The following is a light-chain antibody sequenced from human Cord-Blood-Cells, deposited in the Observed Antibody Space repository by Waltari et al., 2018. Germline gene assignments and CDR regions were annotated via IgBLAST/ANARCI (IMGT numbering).Light chain of an antibody. Sequence: DLQMTQSPSSLSASAGDRATITCRASQSISSYLNCYQQKPGTAPKLLIYAASSLQSGVPSRFSGSGSGTDFTLTISSLQPADFATYYCQQSYSTPWTFGQGTKVEIK. CDR2: AAS. CDR3: QQSYSTPWT. CDR1: QSISSY. V-gene: IGKV1-39*01. J-gene: IGKJ1*01.